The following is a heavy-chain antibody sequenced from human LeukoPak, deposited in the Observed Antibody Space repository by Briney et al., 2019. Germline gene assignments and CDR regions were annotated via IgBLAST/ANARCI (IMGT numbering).Heavy chain of an antibody. V-gene: IGHV3-48*03. CDR3: AAVDVDTAFP. CDR1: GFTFSSYE. Sequence: GGSLRLSCAASGFTFSSYEMNWVRQAPGKGLEWVSYISSSGDTIYYADSVKGRFTISRDNAKNSLYLQMNSLRAEDTAVYYCAAVDVDTAFPWGQGTLVTVSS. J-gene: IGHJ5*02. D-gene: IGHD5-18*01. CDR2: ISSSGDTI.